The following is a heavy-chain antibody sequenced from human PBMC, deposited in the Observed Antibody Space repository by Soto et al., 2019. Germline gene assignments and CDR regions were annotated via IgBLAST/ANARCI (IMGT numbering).Heavy chain of an antibody. J-gene: IGHJ4*02. D-gene: IGHD2-2*02. CDR1: GGSISSGGYY. V-gene: IGHV4-31*03. CDR3: ARGDFYCSSTSCYTSPLDY. CDR2: IYYSGST. Sequence: QVQLQESGPGLVKPSQTLSLTCTVSGGSISSGGYYWSWIRQHPGKGLEWIGYIYYSGSTYYNPSPKSRVTISVDTSKTQFSLKLSSVTAADTAVYYCARGDFYCSSTSCYTSPLDYWGQGTLVTVSS.